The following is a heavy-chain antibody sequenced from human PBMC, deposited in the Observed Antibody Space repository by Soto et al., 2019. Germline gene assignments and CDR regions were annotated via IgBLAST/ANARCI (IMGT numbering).Heavy chain of an antibody. CDR2: ISYDGSNK. Sequence: GGSLRLSCAASGFTFSSYGMHWVRQAPGKGLEWVAVISYDGSNKYYADSVKGRFTISRDNSKNTLYLQMNSLRAEDTAVYYCAKDTQQLLWYRSGRYKAYFDYWGQGTLVTVYS. CDR3: AKDTQQLLWYRSGRYKAYFDY. J-gene: IGHJ4*02. D-gene: IGHD6-19*01. CDR1: GFTFSSYG. V-gene: IGHV3-30*18.